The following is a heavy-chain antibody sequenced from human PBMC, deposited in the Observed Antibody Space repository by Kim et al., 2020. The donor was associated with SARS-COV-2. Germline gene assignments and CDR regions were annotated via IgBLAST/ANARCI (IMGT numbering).Heavy chain of an antibody. Sequence: VKGRFTISRDNAKNSLYLQMNSLRAEDTAVYYCARDGDFWSGTYYYGMDVWGQGTTVTVSS. J-gene: IGHJ6*02. CDR3: ARDGDFWSGTYYYGMDV. D-gene: IGHD3-3*01. V-gene: IGHV3-11*06.